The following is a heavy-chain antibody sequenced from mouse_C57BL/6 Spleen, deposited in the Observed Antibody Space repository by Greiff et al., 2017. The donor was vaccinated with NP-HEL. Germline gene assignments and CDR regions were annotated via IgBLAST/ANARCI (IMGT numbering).Heavy chain of an antibody. V-gene: IGHV6-6*01. Sequence: EVKLEESGGGLVQPGGSMKLSCAASGFTFSDAWMDWVRQSPEKGLEWVAEIRNKANNHATYYAESVKGRFTISRDDSKSSVYLQMNSLRAEDTGIYYCTRPELRYQRRTWFAYWGQGTLVTVSA. J-gene: IGHJ3*01. D-gene: IGHD1-1*01. CDR1: GFTFSDAW. CDR3: TRPELRYQRRTWFAY. CDR2: IRNKANNHAT.